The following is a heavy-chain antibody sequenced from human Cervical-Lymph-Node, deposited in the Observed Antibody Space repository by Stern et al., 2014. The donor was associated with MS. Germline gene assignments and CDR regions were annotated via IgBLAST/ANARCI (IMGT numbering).Heavy chain of an antibody. J-gene: IGHJ5*02. V-gene: IGHV3-15*01. CDR1: GFTFRNVS. CDR3: STDGVVRGVIA. CDR2: IRNNADGGTA. Sequence: VHLVESGGGLVKPGGSLRLSCSASGFTFRNVSMNWVRQAPGKGLEWVGRIRNNADGGTADYAAPVKGSITISRDDSKATLHLQMDSLKTEDTAVYYCSTDGVVRGVIAWGQGTLVTVSS. D-gene: IGHD3-10*01.